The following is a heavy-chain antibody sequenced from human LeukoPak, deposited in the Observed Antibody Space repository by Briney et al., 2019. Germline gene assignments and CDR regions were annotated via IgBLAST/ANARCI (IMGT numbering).Heavy chain of an antibody. Sequence: PSETLSLTCTISGGSISSGSYYWSWIRQPAGKGLEWIGRIYTSGSTNYNPSLKSRVTISVDTSKNQFSLKLSSVTAADTAVYYCARRTITIFGVLIASHDAFDIWGQGTMVTVSS. J-gene: IGHJ3*02. D-gene: IGHD3-3*01. V-gene: IGHV4-61*02. CDR1: GGSISSGSYY. CDR2: IYTSGST. CDR3: ARRTITIFGVLIASHDAFDI.